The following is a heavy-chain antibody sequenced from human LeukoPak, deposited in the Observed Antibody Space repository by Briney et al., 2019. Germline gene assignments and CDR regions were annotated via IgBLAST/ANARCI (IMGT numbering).Heavy chain of an antibody. J-gene: IGHJ4*02. CDR2: ISSSSSTI. V-gene: IGHV3-48*04. CDR3: ARGDRYYPFDY. D-gene: IGHD3-22*01. Sequence: AGGSLRLSCAASGFTFSSYSMNWVSQAPGKGLEWVSYISSSSSTIYYADSVKGRFTISRDNAKNSLYLQMNSLRAEDTAVYYCARGDRYYPFDYWGQGTLVTVSS. CDR1: GFTFSSYS.